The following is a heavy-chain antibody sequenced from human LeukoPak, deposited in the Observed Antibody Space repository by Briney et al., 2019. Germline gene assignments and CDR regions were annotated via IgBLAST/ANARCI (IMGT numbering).Heavy chain of an antibody. CDR1: GDSVSSNSAA. CDR2: TFYGNKWHT. V-gene: IGHV6-1*01. D-gene: IGHD3-10*01. Sequence: SHTVYLTCAISGDSVSSNSAAWKWIRQSPSRGLEWLVRTFYGNKWHTDYAVSMNSRITINPATSTNQLFLQLNSVTPEDTAVDYCARDLSGIFDPWGQGTLVTVS. J-gene: IGHJ5*02. CDR3: ARDLSGIFDP.